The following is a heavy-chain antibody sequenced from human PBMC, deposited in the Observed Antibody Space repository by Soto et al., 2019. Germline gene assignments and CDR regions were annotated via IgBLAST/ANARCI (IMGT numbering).Heavy chain of an antibody. D-gene: IGHD3-22*01. J-gene: IGHJ6*02. V-gene: IGHV4-59*01. Sequence: PSETLSLTCTVSGGSISSYYWSWIRHPPGKGLEWIGYIYYSGSTNYNPSLKSRVTISVDTSKNQFSLKLSSVTAADTAVYYCARDRRVLTYYYDSSGFDGMDVWGQGTTVTVSS. CDR2: IYYSGST. CDR1: GGSISSYY. CDR3: ARDRRVLTYYYDSSGFDGMDV.